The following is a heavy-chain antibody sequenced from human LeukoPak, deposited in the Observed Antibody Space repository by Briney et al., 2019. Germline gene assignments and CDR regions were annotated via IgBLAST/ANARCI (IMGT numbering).Heavy chain of an antibody. CDR2: ISSSSSYI. CDR1: GFTFSSYS. V-gene: IGHV3-21*01. J-gene: IGHJ4*02. Sequence: PGGSLRLSCAASGFTFSSYSMNWVRQAPGKGLEWVSSISSSSSYIYYADSVKGRFTISRDNAKNSLYLQMNSLRAEDTAVYYCARVLPYCGGDCYSDYWGQGTLVTVSS. CDR3: ARVLPYCGGDCYSDY. D-gene: IGHD2-21*02.